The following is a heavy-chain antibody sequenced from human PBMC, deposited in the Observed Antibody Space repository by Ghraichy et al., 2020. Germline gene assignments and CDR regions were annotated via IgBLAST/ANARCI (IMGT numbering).Heavy chain of an antibody. CDR1: GFTFSTYD. D-gene: IGHD2-2*01. V-gene: IGHV3-13*01. CDR2: IGAAGDT. CDR3: ARAAYCSSPTCSKNNFDY. J-gene: IGHJ4*01. Sequence: GGSLRLSCAASGFTFSTYDMLWVRQATGKGLEWVSSIGAAGDTYYPDSVKGRFTISRENAKKSLYLQMNSLRAGDTAVYYCARAAYCSSPTCSKNNFDYWGHGTLVTVSS.